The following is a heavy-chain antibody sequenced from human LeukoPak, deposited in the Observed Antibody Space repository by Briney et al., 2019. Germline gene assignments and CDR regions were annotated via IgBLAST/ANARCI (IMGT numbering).Heavy chain of an antibody. Sequence: SVKVSYKACGRTFRSYSISWVRRAPGQGLEWVGRIIPIFGIANYAQKFQGRVTITADKPTSTAYMELSSLRSEDTAVYSCASFNSDIVVVPAAMTGMDVWGQGTTVTVSS. J-gene: IGHJ6*02. CDR2: IIPIFGIA. CDR3: ASFNSDIVVVPAAMTGMDV. D-gene: IGHD2-2*01. V-gene: IGHV1-69*02. CDR1: GRTFRSYS.